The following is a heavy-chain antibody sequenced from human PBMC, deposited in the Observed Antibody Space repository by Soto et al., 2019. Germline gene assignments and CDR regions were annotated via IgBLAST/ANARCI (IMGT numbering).Heavy chain of an antibody. CDR3: ARGIVRPNHYMDV. D-gene: IGHD2-2*01. V-gene: IGHV4-31*03. Sequence: QVQLQESGPGLVKPSQTLSLTCIVSGDSISRGGYFWTWIRQHPGKGLEWIGYIYDSGSAFYNPSLKSRVTMSVDTSKSQFSQNLRSVTAADTAVFYCARGIVRPNHYMDVWGKGTAVAVSS. J-gene: IGHJ6*03. CDR1: GDSISRGGYF. CDR2: IYDSGSA.